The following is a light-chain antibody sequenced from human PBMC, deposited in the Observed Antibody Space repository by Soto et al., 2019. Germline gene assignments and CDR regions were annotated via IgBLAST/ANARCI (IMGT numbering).Light chain of an antibody. Sequence: EIVLTQSPGTLSLSPGERATLSCRASQSVTSTYLAWYQQKPGQPPSLLIYGASNRATGIPDRFSGSGSGTDFTLTISRLEPEDFTVYYCQQYHSLPTTFGPGTKVDI. CDR1: QSVTSTY. J-gene: IGKJ3*01. V-gene: IGKV3-20*01. CDR2: GAS. CDR3: QQYHSLPTT.